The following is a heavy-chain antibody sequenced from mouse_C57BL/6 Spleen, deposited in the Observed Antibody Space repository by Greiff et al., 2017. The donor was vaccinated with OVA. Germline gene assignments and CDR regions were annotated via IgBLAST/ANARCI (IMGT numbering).Heavy chain of an antibody. V-gene: IGHV7-1*01. CDR2: SRNKANDYTT. CDR1: GFTFSDFY. CDR3: ARDGGDAMDY. Sequence: EVNVVESGGGLVQSGRSLRLSCATSGFTFSDFYMEWVRQAPGKGLEWIAASRNKANDYTTEYSASVKGRFIVSRDTSQSILYLQMNALRAEDTAIYYCARDGGDAMDYWGQGTSVTVSS. J-gene: IGHJ4*01.